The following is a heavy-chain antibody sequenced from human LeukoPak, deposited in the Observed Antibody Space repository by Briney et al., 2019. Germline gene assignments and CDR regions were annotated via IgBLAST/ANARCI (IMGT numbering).Heavy chain of an antibody. D-gene: IGHD2-2*02. CDR2: MNPNSGNT. Sequence: ASVKVSCRASGYIFTSYDINWMRQTTGQGLEWMGWMNPNSGNTGYAQKFQGRVTMTRNPSISTAYMELSSLRSEDTAVYYCARGTRDCSSTSCYNYWGQGTLSPSPQ. V-gene: IGHV1-8*01. J-gene: IGHJ4*02. CDR1: GYIFTSYD. CDR3: ARGTRDCSSTSCYNY.